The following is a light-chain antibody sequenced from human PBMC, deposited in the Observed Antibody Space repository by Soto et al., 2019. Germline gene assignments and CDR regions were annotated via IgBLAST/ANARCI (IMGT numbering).Light chain of an antibody. CDR2: DAS. CDR1: QSVGSH. J-gene: IGKJ4*01. V-gene: IGKV3-11*01. CDR3: QQRSNWPSLT. Sequence: EIVLVQSPATLSLSPGERATLSCRASQSVGSHLAWYQHKPGQAPRLLISDASNRATGIPARFSGSGSETDFTLTISSLEPEDSAVYYCQQRSNWPSLTFGGGTKVDIK.